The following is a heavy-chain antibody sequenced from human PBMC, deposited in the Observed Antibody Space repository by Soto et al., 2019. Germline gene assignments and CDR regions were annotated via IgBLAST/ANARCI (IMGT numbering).Heavy chain of an antibody. CDR2: MYYSGTT. J-gene: IGHJ3*02. V-gene: IGHV4-31*03. CDR1: GGSISSSGYY. D-gene: IGHD2-21*01. Sequence: SETLSLTCTVSGGSISSSGYYWSWIRQHPGKGLEWIGYMYYSGTTYHNPSLKSRVAISSDTSKNQLSLELSSVTAADTALYYCARLREGGVGCSSFCVGFDRWDKGTMVTV. CDR3: ARLREGGVGCSSFCVGFDR.